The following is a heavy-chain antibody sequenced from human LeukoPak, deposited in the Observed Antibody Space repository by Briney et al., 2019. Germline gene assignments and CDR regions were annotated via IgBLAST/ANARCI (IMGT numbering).Heavy chain of an antibody. Sequence: ASVKVSCKASGYTFTSYGISWVRQAPGQGLEWMGWISAYNGNTNYAQKLQGRVTMTTDTSTSTAYMELRSLRSDDTAVYYCARDLGLQSWYYYYGMDVWGQGTTVTVSS. CDR1: GYTFTSYG. J-gene: IGHJ6*02. CDR2: ISAYNGNT. V-gene: IGHV1-18*01. CDR3: ARDLGLQSWYYYYGMDV. D-gene: IGHD4-11*01.